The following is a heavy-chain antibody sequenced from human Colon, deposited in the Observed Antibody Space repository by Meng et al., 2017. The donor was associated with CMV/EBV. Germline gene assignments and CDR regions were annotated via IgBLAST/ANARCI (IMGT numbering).Heavy chain of an antibody. CDR3: VRVIVPGEGSSSGDYFDY. CDR1: GGLISNYY. D-gene: IGHD6-6*01. V-gene: IGHV4-59*01. CDR2: NYFRGNP. Sequence: GSLRLSCTVSGGLISNYYWGWIRQSPGKGLEWIAYNYFRGNPNYNPSLKSRVKLSVDTTKNQFSLRLSSVTAADTAVYYCVRVIVPGEGSSSGDYFDYWGQGTLVTVSS. J-gene: IGHJ4*02.